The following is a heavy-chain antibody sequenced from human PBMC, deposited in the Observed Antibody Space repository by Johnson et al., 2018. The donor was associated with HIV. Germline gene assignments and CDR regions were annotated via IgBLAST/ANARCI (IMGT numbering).Heavy chain of an antibody. D-gene: IGHD3-22*01. V-gene: IGHV3-11*01. J-gene: IGHJ3*02. CDR2: ISRSGTDE. CDR1: GFTFSDYY. CDR3: AKALGIVVVVDAFDI. Sequence: QMQLVESGGGLVQPGGSLRLSCAASGFTFSDYYMTWIRQAPGKGLEWVSYISRSGTDEYYADSVKGRFTISRDNAKNSLYLQMNSLRAEDTALYYCAKALGIVVVVDAFDIWGQGTMVTVSS.